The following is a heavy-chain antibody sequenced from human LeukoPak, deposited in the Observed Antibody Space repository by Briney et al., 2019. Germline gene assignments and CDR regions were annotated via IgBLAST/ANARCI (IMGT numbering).Heavy chain of an antibody. D-gene: IGHD3-10*01. CDR1: GFTVSKNY. J-gene: IGHJ4*02. V-gene: IGHV3-53*04. Sequence: GGSLRLSCAASGFTVSKNYMTWVRQAPGKGLEWVSIMYPVDSTFYADSVKGRFSISRHNSKNTLYLQMSSLRTEDTAIYYCARGNYGRSGFDYWGQGTLVTVSS. CDR2: MYPVDST. CDR3: ARGNYGRSGFDY.